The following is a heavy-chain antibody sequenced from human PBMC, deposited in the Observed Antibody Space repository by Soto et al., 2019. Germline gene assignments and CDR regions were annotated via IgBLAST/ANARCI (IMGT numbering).Heavy chain of an antibody. D-gene: IGHD3-10*01. J-gene: IGHJ5*02. CDR2: ISSSSSYI. CDR3: ARDDCNVTMVRGVICNWFDP. V-gene: IGHV3-21*01. Sequence: GGSLRLSCAASGFTFSSYSMNWVRQAPGKGLEWVSSISSSSSYIYYADSVKGRFTISRDNAKNSLYLQMNSLRAEDTAVYYCARDDCNVTMVRGVICNWFDPWGQGTLVTVSS. CDR1: GFTFSSYS.